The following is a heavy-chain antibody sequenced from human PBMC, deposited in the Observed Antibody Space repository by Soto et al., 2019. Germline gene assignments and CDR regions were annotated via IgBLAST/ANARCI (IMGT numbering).Heavy chain of an antibody. V-gene: IGHV1-69*01. D-gene: IGHD6-19*01. Sequence: QVQLEQSGAEVKQPGSSVRVSCKTSGGTFSTYAINWVRQAPGQGLEWMGAIIPLLRTADYSQKFQGRVTITADESTSTAYMELSSLRSDDTAVYFCARPKGTYSSGYYYFDFWGQGTLVTVSS. CDR1: GGTFSTYA. CDR3: ARPKGTYSSGYYYFDF. CDR2: IIPLLRTA. J-gene: IGHJ4*02.